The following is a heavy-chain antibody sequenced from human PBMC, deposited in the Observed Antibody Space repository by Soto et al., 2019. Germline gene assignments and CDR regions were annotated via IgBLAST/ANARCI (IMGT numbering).Heavy chain of an antibody. V-gene: IGHV1-69*02. D-gene: IGHD2-15*01. CDR2: IIPILNIA. CDR3: ALTRAATDSLYWFDP. Sequence: QVQLVQSGAEVKKPGSSVKVSCKASGGTFSSYPISWVRQAPGQGLEWMGRIIPILNIANYAQKFQGRVTLTANKSTNSAYMELSSLRSEDTAVYYFALTRAATDSLYWFDPWGQGNLVTVSS. J-gene: IGHJ5*02. CDR1: GGTFSSYP.